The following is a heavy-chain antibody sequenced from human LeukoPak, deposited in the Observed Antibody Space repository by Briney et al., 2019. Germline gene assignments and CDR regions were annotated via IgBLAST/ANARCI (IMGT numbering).Heavy chain of an antibody. CDR2: INAGNGNT. CDR1: GYTFTSYA. CDR3: ARARDPKIASYRSDSSSWYNWFDP. Sequence: ASVKVSCKASGYTFTSYAMHWVRQAPGQRLEWMGWINAGNGNTKYSQKFQGRVTITRDTSASTAYMELSSLRSEDTAVYYCARARDPKIASYRSDSSSWYNWFDPWGQGTLVTVSS. D-gene: IGHD6-13*01. J-gene: IGHJ5*02. V-gene: IGHV1-3*01.